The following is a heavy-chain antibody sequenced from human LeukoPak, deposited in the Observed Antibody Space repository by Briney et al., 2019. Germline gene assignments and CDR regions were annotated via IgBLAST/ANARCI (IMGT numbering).Heavy chain of an antibody. Sequence: GESLKISCKGSGHIFTNHWIGWVRQMPGKGLEWMGIIYPDDSDTRYSPSFEGQVIISVDKSISTAYLQWSSLKASDTATYYCARHGHCTNGVCYSNYYYYVDVWGKGTTVTVSS. CDR1: GHIFTNHW. D-gene: IGHD2-8*01. V-gene: IGHV5-51*01. CDR3: ARHGHCTNGVCYSNYYYYVDV. J-gene: IGHJ6*03. CDR2: IYPDDSDT.